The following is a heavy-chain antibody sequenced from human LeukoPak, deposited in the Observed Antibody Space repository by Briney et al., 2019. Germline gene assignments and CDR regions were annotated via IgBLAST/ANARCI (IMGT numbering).Heavy chain of an antibody. D-gene: IGHD1-26*01. CDR2: IYHSGST. Sequence: SETLSLTCTVSGDSISSSSSYWGWIRQPPGKGLEWVGNIYHSGSTYYNPSLKSRVTISVDTSKNQFSLKLSSVTAADTAVYYCASREGIYSGSYNWFDPWGQGTLVTVSS. CDR3: ASREGIYSGSYNWFDP. V-gene: IGHV4-39*01. CDR1: GDSISSSSSY. J-gene: IGHJ5*02.